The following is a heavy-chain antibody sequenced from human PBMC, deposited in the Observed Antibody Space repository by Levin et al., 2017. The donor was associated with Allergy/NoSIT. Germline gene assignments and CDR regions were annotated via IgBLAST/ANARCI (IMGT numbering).Heavy chain of an antibody. CDR1: GVSISSSSYY. D-gene: IGHD5-12*01. CDR2: ISYSGTT. Sequence: PSETLSLTCTVSGVSISSSSYYWGWIRQPPGKGLAWIGSISYSGTTYYNLSLQSRVTISVDTSISVDTSKKQFSLKLSSVTAADSAVYYCTRHLSGYDYYFDHWGQGTLVTASS. J-gene: IGHJ4*02. CDR3: TRHLSGYDYYFDH. V-gene: IGHV4-39*01.